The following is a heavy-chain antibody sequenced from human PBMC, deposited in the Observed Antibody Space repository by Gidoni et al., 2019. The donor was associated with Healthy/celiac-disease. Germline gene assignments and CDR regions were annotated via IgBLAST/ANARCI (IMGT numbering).Heavy chain of an antibody. CDR1: RSPFPSYD. J-gene: IGHJ4*02. CDR3: GRGRGKSTSAARKDY. D-gene: IGHD2-2*01. V-gene: IGHV1-8*01. Sequence: QVQLVQSGAEVKKPGASVTVSCKASRSPFPSYDINWVRQGTGQGLEWMGWMNPNSGNTGYAQKVQVRVTRTRDTSRSTAYMELSSLRVEDKAVYDWGRGRGKSTSAARKDYWGQGTLVTVSS. CDR2: MNPNSGNT.